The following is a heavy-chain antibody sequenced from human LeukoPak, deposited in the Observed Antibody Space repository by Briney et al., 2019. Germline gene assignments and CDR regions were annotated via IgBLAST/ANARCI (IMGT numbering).Heavy chain of an antibody. Sequence: GGSLRLSCAASGFTFSSYAMHWVRQAPGKGLEWVAVIPYDGSNKYCADSVKGRFTISRDNSKNTLYLQMSSLRAEDTAVYYCAKDFRPRVEMATIGSWGQGTLVTVSS. V-gene: IGHV3-30-3*01. CDR2: IPYDGSNK. J-gene: IGHJ4*02. CDR1: GFTFSSYA. CDR3: AKDFRPRVEMATIGS. D-gene: IGHD5-24*01.